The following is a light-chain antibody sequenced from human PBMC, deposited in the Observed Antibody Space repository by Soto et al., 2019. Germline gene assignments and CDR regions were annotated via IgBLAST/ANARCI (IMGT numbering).Light chain of an antibody. Sequence: EIWLTQSPATLSWSPGERATLSWRASQSVRSYLAWYQQKPGQAPRLLIYDASNRATGIPARLSGSASGTEFTLTISSLAPEDFAVYYCQQRSNRPTFGPGTKVDMK. V-gene: IGKV3-11*01. CDR2: DAS. CDR1: QSVRSY. J-gene: IGKJ3*01. CDR3: QQRSNRPT.